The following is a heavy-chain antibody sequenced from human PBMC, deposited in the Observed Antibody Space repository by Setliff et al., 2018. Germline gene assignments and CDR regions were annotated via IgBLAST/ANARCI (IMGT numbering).Heavy chain of an antibody. V-gene: IGHV3-33*08. CDR1: GFTFSTYR. Sequence: LRLSCAASGFTFSTYRMHWVRQAPGKGLEWVAVIWDDGGNKYHADSVKGRFTISRDNSKNTLYLQMNSLRPEDTAVYYCARTCSGSGCYAGLESWGQGTPV. CDR3: ARTCSGSGCYAGLES. J-gene: IGHJ4*02. D-gene: IGHD2-15*01. CDR2: IWDDGGNK.